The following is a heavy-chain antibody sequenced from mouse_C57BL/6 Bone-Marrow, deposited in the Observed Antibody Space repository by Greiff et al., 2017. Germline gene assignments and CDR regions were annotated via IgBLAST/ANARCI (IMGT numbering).Heavy chain of an antibody. CDR2: IDPENGDT. CDR1: GFNIKDDY. CDR3: TTGLWFAY. D-gene: IGHD2-13*01. V-gene: IGHV14-4*01. Sequence: VHVKQSGAELVRPGASVKLSCTASGFNIKDDYMHWVKQRPEQGLEWIGWIDPENGDTEYASKFQGKATITADTSSNTAYLQLSSLTSEDTAVYYCTTGLWFAYWGQGTLVTVSA. J-gene: IGHJ3*01.